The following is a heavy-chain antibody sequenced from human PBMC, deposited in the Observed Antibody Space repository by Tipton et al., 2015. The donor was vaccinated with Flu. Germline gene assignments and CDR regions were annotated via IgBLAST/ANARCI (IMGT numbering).Heavy chain of an antibody. D-gene: IGHD3-22*01. Sequence: GSLRLSCAASGFPFSSYAISWVRQAPGKGLEWVSVISGSGDKTRNADSVKGRFTISRVNSKNTVYLQMNSLRAEDTAVYYCAKDPRVTMLVVAPLYYFDYWGHTALVAVSS. CDR2: ISGSGDKT. CDR1: GFPFSSYA. CDR3: AKDPRVTMLVVAPLYYFDY. J-gene: IGHJ4*01. V-gene: IGHV3-23*01.